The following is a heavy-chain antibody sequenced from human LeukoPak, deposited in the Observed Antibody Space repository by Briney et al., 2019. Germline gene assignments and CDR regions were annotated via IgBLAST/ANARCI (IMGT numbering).Heavy chain of an antibody. CDR2: INSDGITT. CDR3: ARPLSYSFDP. D-gene: IGHD2/OR15-2a*01. J-gene: IGHJ5*02. V-gene: IGHV3-74*03. Sequence: GGSLRLSCAASGFHFSSYWMHWVRQAPGKGLVWVSRINSDGITTTCADSVKGRFTISRDNAKNTLYLQMSSLRPEDTAVYYCARPLSYSFDPWGQGTLVTVSS. CDR1: GFHFSSYW.